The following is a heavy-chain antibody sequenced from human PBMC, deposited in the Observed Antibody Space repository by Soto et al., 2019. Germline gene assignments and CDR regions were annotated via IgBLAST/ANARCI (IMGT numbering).Heavy chain of an antibody. J-gene: IGHJ4*02. D-gene: IGHD2-8*01. CDR1: GDSIKNYF. Sequence: SETLSLTCTVSGDSIKNYFWSCVRQPPGKGLEWIGHFYHSGTTNYSPALKSRVTISISQSKNQFSLRLNSVTAADTAVYFCARDPGYCTNGVCPIFEFWGQGITVTVSS. CDR3: ARDPGYCTNGVCPIFEF. V-gene: IGHV4-59*01. CDR2: FYHSGTT.